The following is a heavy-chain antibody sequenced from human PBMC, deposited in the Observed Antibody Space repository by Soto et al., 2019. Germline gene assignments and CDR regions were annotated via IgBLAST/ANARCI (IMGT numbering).Heavy chain of an antibody. CDR1: GFTFSIYA. CDR2: ISTDGGGT. V-gene: IGHV3-64*01. J-gene: IGHJ4*02. Sequence: EVQLVESGGGLVQPGGSLRLSCAASGFTFSIYAMHWVRQAPGKGLEYVSAISTDGGGTYYANSMKGRFTISRDNSKNTLCLQMGSLRVEDMAVYYCARYGSGSSYDYWGQGTLVTVSS. CDR3: ARYGSGSSYDY. D-gene: IGHD3-10*01.